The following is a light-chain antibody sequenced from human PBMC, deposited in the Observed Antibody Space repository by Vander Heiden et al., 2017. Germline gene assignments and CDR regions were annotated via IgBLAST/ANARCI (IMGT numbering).Light chain of an antibody. CDR2: IAS. CDR3: QQTYTTPQT. V-gene: IGKV1-39*01. J-gene: IGKJ4*01. Sequence: DIQMTQSPSSLSASLGDRVTITCRTSQSISVYLNWYQQKPGKAPNLLIYIASSLQTGVPPRFSGSGSGIDFTLTISSLQPEDSATYYCQQTYTTPQTFGGGTKVEIK. CDR1: QSISVY.